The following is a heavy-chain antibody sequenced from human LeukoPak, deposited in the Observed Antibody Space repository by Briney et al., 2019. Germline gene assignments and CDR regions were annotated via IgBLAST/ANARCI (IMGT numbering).Heavy chain of an antibody. V-gene: IGHV3-30*02. CDR1: GFTFSSYG. CDR2: IRYDGSNK. D-gene: IGHD6-19*01. J-gene: IGHJ6*03. Sequence: AGGSLRLSCAASGFTFSSYGMHWVRQAPGNGLEWVAFIRYDGSNKYYADSVKGRFTISRDNSKNTLYLQMNSLRAEDTAVYYCAQGSGYYYYYMDVWGKGTTVTVSS. CDR3: AQGSGYYYYYMDV.